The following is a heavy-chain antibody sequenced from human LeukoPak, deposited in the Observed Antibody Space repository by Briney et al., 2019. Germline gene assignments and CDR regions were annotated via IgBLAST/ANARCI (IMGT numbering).Heavy chain of an antibody. Sequence: GASVKVSCKASGYTFTSYYMHWVRQAPGQGLEWMGIINPSGGSTSYAQKFQGRVTMTRDTSTSTVYMELSRLRSDDTAVYYCAREKDDSSGSPSYAFDIWGQGTMVTVSS. CDR3: AREKDDSSGSPSYAFDI. CDR1: GYTFTSYY. D-gene: IGHD3-22*01. CDR2: INPSGGST. V-gene: IGHV1-46*01. J-gene: IGHJ3*02.